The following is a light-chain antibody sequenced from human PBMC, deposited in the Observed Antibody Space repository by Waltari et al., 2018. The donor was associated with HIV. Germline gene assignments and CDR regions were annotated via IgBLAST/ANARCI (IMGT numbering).Light chain of an antibody. CDR2: GAS. J-gene: IGKJ1*01. V-gene: IGKV3-15*01. Sequence: EIVMTQSPATLSVSPGERATLPCWASQSGSSNLAGYHQKPGQAPRVLIYGASTRATGIPARFSGSGSGTEFTLTISSLQSEDFAFYYCQQYNNWPPWTFGQGTKVEIK. CDR1: QSGSSN. CDR3: QQYNNWPPWT.